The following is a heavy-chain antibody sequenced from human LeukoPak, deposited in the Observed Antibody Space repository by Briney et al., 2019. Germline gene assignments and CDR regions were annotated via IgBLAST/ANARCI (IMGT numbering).Heavy chain of an antibody. J-gene: IGHJ6*01. Sequence: GGSLRLSWAASGFTFSSCSMNWVRQAPGRGLEWVSSISSSSVYIYYRDSVKGRFTTSRDNAKNSLYLQMDSLRAGDTAVYYCARDSRGSGEAAPGNYYYGMDVWGLGATVTVSS. V-gene: IGHV3-21*01. D-gene: IGHD6-13*01. CDR3: ARDSRGSGEAAPGNYYYGMDV. CDR2: ISSSSVYI. CDR1: GFTFSSCS.